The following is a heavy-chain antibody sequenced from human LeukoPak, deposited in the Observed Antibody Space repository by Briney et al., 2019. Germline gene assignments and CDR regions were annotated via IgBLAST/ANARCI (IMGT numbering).Heavy chain of an antibody. V-gene: IGHV3-21*04. CDR3: AKGPYYYDSSGSNYFDY. J-gene: IGHJ4*02. D-gene: IGHD3-22*01. Sequence: GGSLRLSCAASGFTFSSYSMNWVRQAPGKGLEWVSSISSSSSYIYYADSVKGRFTISRDNAKNSLYLQMNSLRAEDTALYYCAKGPYYYDSSGSNYFDYWGQGTLVTVSS. CDR1: GFTFSSYS. CDR2: ISSSSSYI.